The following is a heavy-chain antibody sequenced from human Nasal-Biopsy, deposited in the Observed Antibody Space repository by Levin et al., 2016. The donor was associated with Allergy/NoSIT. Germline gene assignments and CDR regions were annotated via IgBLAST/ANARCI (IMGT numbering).Heavy chain of an antibody. CDR3: ARMHASGHYNGAFDV. J-gene: IGHJ3*01. CDR1: GFSFKTFA. V-gene: IGHV3-30*04. D-gene: IGHD5-24*01. Sequence: GESLKISCAASGFSFKTFAMHWVRQAPGKGLEWLAVISHDGGSIAYADSVKGRFTISRDISRSTLFLQMNSLRPEETGLYFCARMHASGHYNGAFDVWGQGTTVTVFS. CDR2: ISHDGGSI.